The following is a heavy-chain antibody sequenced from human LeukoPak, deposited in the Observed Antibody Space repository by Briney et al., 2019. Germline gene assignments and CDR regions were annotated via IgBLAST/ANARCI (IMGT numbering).Heavy chain of an antibody. CDR3: ARVDSYGSHFDY. Sequence: AGGSLRLSCAASGFSFSTYAMHWVRQAPGKGLDWVAMIWSDASNQYYADSVKGRFTISRDNAKNSLYLQMNSLRAEDTAVYYCARVDSYGSHFDYWGQGTLVTASS. D-gene: IGHD5-18*01. CDR2: IWSDASNQ. V-gene: IGHV3-33*01. J-gene: IGHJ4*02. CDR1: GFSFSTYA.